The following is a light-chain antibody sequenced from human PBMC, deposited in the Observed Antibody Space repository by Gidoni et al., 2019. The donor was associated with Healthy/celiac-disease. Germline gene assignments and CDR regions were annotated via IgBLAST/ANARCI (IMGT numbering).Light chain of an antibody. CDR1: QSVSSSY. CDR3: QQYGSSPET. V-gene: IGKV3-20*01. J-gene: IGKJ1*01. CDR2: GAS. Sequence: EIVLTQSPGTLSLSPGERATLSCRASQSVSSSYLAWYQQKPGQAPRLLISGASSRATGIPDSFSGSGSGTDFTLTISRLEPEDFAVYYCQQYGSSPETFGQGTKVEIK.